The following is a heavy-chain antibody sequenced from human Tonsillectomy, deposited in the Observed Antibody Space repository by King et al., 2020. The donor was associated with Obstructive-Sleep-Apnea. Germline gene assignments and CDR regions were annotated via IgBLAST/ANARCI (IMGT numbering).Heavy chain of an antibody. V-gene: IGHV3-49*03. CDR2: IRSKAYGGTT. CDR1: GFTFGDYA. CDR3: TRAVDYDSSGYYYGYFDY. D-gene: IGHD3-22*01. J-gene: IGHJ4*02. Sequence: VQLVESGGGLVQPGRSLRLSCTASGFTFGDYAMSWFRQAPGKGLEWVGFIRSKAYGGTTEYAASVKGRFTISRDDPKSIAYLQMNSLKTEDTAVYYCTRAVDYDSSGYYYGYFDYWGQGTLVTVSS.